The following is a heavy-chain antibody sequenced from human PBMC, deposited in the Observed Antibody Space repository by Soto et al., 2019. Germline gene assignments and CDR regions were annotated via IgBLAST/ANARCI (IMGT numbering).Heavy chain of an antibody. J-gene: IGHJ4*02. D-gene: IGHD3-22*01. CDR3: ARAEVYEDVHDGFSFDY. CDR2: IYYSGST. V-gene: IGHV4-39*07. Sequence: SETLSLTCTVSGGSISSSSYYWGWIRQPPGKGLEWIGSIYYSGSTNYNPSLKSRVTISVDTSKNQFSLKLSSVTAADTAVYYCARAEVYEDVHDGFSFDYWGQGTLVTVSS. CDR1: GGSISSSSYY.